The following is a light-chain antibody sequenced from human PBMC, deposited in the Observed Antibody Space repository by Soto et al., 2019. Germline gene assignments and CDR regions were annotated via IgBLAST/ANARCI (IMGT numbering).Light chain of an antibody. CDR1: QSVGSN. V-gene: IGKV3-15*01. Sequence: EIVMTQSPATLSVSPGEGATLSCRASQSVGSNLAWYQQKPGQAPRLLIFGASTRATGIPARFSGSGSGTEFTLNISSLQAEDVAVYYCQQYYSTPLTFGGGTKVDIK. CDR3: QQYYSTPLT. CDR2: GAS. J-gene: IGKJ4*01.